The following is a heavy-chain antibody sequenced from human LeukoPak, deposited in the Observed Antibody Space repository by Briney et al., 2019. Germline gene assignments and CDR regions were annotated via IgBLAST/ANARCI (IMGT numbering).Heavy chain of an antibody. Sequence: PGGSLRLSCAASGFTFSSYSMNWVRQAPGKGLEWVSSISSSSSYIYYADSVKGRFTISRDNAKNSLYLQMNSLRAEDTAVYYRARDRTYYYGSGLYYWGQGTLVTVSS. J-gene: IGHJ4*02. CDR1: GFTFSSYS. CDR2: ISSSSSYI. D-gene: IGHD3-10*01. V-gene: IGHV3-21*01. CDR3: ARDRTYYYGSGLYY.